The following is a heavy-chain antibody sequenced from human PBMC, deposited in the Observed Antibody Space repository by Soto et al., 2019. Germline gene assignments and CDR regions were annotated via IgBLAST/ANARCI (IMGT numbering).Heavy chain of an antibody. CDR3: ARDTSLYGDFDF. CDR1: GDTFSSHT. J-gene: IGHJ4*02. CDR2: IIPSLDIA. Sequence: QVHLVQSGAEVKKPGSSVKVSCKASGDTFSSHTISWVRQAPGQGLEWMGRIIPSLDIANYAQRFQGRVTITADKSTTTAYMELSSLTPEDTAMDYCARDTSLYGDFDFWGQGTRVAVSS. D-gene: IGHD4-17*01. V-gene: IGHV1-69*08.